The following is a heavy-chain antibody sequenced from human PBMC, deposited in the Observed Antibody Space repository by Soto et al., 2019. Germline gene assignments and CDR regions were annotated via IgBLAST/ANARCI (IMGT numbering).Heavy chain of an antibody. J-gene: IGHJ4*02. CDR1: GGSMNTYY. CDR3: ARGSGNPFDY. V-gene: IGHV4-59*01. Sequence: SETLSLTCSVPGGSMNTYYCSWIRQPPGKGLEWIGYIYSSGSTNYKLSLKSRVVFSVDTSKNQFSLKLSSVTAADTAVYYCARGSGNPFDYWGQGTLVTVSS. D-gene: IGHD6-19*01. CDR2: IYSSGST.